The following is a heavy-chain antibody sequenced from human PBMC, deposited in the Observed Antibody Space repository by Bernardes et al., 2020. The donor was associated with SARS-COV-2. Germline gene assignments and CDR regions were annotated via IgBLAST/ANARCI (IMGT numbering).Heavy chain of an antibody. CDR2: IYNGGTT. V-gene: IGHV4-59*02. D-gene: IGHD7-27*01. CDR3: ARGPGDPRWSPFDP. J-gene: IGHJ5*02. Sequence: SETLSLTCSVSGDSVSRIWWNWIRQPPGRGLEWIGYIYNGGTTVYNPPLKSRVTISVDRFKNQVSLRLRSVTAADTAVYYCARGPGDPRWSPFDPWGQGALVTVSS. CDR1: GDSVSRIW.